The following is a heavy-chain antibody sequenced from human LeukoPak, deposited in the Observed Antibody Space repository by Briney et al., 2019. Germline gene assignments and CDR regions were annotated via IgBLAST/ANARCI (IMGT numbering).Heavy chain of an antibody. CDR2: IYSGGST. CDR3: AGNSSPYYYYGMDV. D-gene: IGHD6-13*01. V-gene: IGHV3-66*01. J-gene: IGHJ6*02. CDR1: GFTVSSNY. Sequence: QAGGSLRLSCAASGFTVSSNYMSWVRQAPGKGLEWVSVIYSGGSTYYADSVKGRFTISRDNSKNTLYLQMNSLRAEDTAVYYCAGNSSPYYYYGMDVWGQGTTVTVSS.